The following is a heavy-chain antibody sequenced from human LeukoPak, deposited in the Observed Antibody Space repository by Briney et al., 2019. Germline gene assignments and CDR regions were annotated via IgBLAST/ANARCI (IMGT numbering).Heavy chain of an antibody. Sequence: GGSLRLSCAATGFTFSSFSMHWVRQAPGKGLEWVAVLSYDGNNKYYADSVKGRFTISRDNSKNTLYLQMNSLRTEDTAVYYCAKGRVGANGYYYGMDVWAKGPRSPSP. J-gene: IGHJ6*02. D-gene: IGHD1-26*01. CDR1: GFTFSSFS. CDR3: AKGRVGANGYYYGMDV. CDR2: LSYDGNNK. V-gene: IGHV3-30*18.